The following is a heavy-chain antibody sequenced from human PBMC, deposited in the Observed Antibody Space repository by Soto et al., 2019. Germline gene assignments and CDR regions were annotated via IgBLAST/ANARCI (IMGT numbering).Heavy chain of an antibody. J-gene: IGHJ6*02. CDR2: ISSSSSYI. V-gene: IGHV3-21*01. D-gene: IGHD3-22*01. Sequence: AGGSLRLSCAASGFTFSSYSMNWVRQAPGKGLEWVSSISSSSSYIYYADSVKGRFTISRDNAKNSLYLQMNSLRAEDTAVYYCARDPVTMIVVVTPSGMDVWGQGTTVTVSS. CDR3: ARDPVTMIVVVTPSGMDV. CDR1: GFTFSSYS.